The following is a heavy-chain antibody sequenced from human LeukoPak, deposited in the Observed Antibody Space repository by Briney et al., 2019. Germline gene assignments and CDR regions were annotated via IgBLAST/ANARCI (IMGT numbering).Heavy chain of an antibody. CDR3: ARSTPYWYFDL. Sequence: GGSLRLSCAASGFTFSTFAMSWVRQAPGKGLEWVSVIGGSGTSTYYADSVKGRFTISRDNSRNTLYLQMNSLRAEDTALYYCARSTPYWYFDLWGRGTLVTVSS. D-gene: IGHD4-23*01. V-gene: IGHV3-23*01. CDR2: IGGSGTST. CDR1: GFTFSTFA. J-gene: IGHJ2*01.